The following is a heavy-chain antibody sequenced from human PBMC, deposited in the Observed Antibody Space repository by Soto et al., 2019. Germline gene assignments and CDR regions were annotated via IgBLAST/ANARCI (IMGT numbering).Heavy chain of an antibody. J-gene: IGHJ6*02. CDR1: GFTFSSYA. CDR2: ISGSGVST. V-gene: IGHV3-23*01. CDR3: AKETITGYYYYYGMDV. Sequence: GGSLRLSCAASGFTFSSYAMSWVRQAPGKGLEWVSAISGSGVSTYYADSVKGRFTISRDNSKNTLYLQMNSLIAGDTAVYYCAKETITGYYYYYGMDVWGQGTTVTVSS. D-gene: IGHD1-20*01.